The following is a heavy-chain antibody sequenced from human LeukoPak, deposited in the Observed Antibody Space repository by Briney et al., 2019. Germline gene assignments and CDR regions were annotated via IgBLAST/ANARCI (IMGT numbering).Heavy chain of an antibody. CDR2: IIPILGIA. CDR3: ARDQGSNYYDSSGYYDY. D-gene: IGHD3-22*01. CDR1: GGTFSSYT. Sequence: ASVKVSCKASGGTFSSYTISWVRQAPGQGLEWMGRIIPILGIANYAQKFQGRVTMTRDTSISTAYMELSRLRSDDTAVYYCARDQGSNYYDSSGYYDYWGQGTLVTVSS. V-gene: IGHV1-69*04. J-gene: IGHJ4*02.